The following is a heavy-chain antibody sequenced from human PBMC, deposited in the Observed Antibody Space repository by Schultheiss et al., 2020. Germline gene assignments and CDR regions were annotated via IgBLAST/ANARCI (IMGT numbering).Heavy chain of an antibody. CDR3: ARGEERLRGRTTASRPHFDY. D-gene: IGHD4-17*01. CDR2: ISAYNGNT. Sequence: ASVKVSCKASGYTFTSYGISWVRQAPGQGLEWMGWISAYNGNTNYAQKLQGRVTMTTDTSTSTAYMELSSLRSEDTAVYYCARGEERLRGRTTASRPHFDYWGKGILVTVSA. J-gene: IGHJ4*02. V-gene: IGHV1-18*01. CDR1: GYTFTSYG.